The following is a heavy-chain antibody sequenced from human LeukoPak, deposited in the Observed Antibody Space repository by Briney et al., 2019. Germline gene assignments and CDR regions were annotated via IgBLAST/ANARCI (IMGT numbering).Heavy chain of an antibody. Sequence: GASVKVSCKASGYTFTSYGISWVRQAPGQGLEWMGWISAYNGNTNYAQKLQGRVNMTTDTSTSKAYMELRSLRSDDTAVYYCARDRGSSWRSYYFDYWGQGTLVTVSS. D-gene: IGHD6-13*01. J-gene: IGHJ4*02. CDR3: ARDRGSSWRSYYFDY. CDR1: GYTFTSYG. CDR2: ISAYNGNT. V-gene: IGHV1-18*01.